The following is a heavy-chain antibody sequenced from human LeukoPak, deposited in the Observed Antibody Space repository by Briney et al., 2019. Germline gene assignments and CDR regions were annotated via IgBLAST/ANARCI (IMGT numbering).Heavy chain of an antibody. V-gene: IGHV3-30*04. CDR1: GFTFSSYA. D-gene: IGHD6-13*01. Sequence: PGRSLRLSCAASGFTFSSYAMHWVRQAPGKGLEWVAVISYDGSNKYYADSVKGRFTISRDNSKNTLYLQMNSLRAEDTAVYYCARDPSPCTGYSSSWYFGYWGQGTLVTVSS. CDR2: ISYDGSNK. J-gene: IGHJ4*02. CDR3: ARDPSPCTGYSSSWYFGY.